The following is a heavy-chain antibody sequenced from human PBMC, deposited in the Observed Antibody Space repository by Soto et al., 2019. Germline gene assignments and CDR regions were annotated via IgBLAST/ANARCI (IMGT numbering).Heavy chain of an antibody. CDR3: ARELLYYDSDGYSWDDAFDI. Sequence: SETLSLTCTVSGGSLSSSAYSWSWIRHTPGKGLEWIGFIYQSGSTYYNPSLKSRVTLSLDRPKNQISLKLTSVTAADTAVYYCARELLYYDSDGYSWDDAFDIWGQGTMVTVSS. CDR1: GGSLSSSAYS. J-gene: IGHJ3*02. CDR2: IYQSGST. V-gene: IGHV4-30-2*01. D-gene: IGHD3-22*01.